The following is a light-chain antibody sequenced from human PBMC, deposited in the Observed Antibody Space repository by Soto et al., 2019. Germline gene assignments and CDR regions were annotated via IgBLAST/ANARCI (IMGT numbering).Light chain of an antibody. J-gene: IGLJ1*01. CDR1: SSSIGAGYD. V-gene: IGLV1-40*01. Sequence: QSVLTHPPSVSWAPGHRVTISCAGSSSSIGAGYDVHWYQQLPGAAPKLLIYANSNRPSGVPDRFSGSKSGTSASLAITGLPAEDDDDYYCQSYDSSLYGYVFGSGTKVT. CDR3: QSYDSSLYGYV. CDR2: ANS.